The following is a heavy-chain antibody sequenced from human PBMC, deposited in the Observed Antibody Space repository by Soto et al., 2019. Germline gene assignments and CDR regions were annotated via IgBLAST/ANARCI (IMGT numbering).Heavy chain of an antibody. CDR1: GFTFSSYA. CDR3: AKDQEGSPAGMDV. Sequence: GGSLRLSCAASGFTFSSYAMSWVRQAPGKGLEWVSAISGSGGSTYYTDSVKGRLTISRDNSKNTLYLQMNSLRAEDTAVYYCAKDQEGSPAGMDVWGQGTTVTVSS. V-gene: IGHV3-23*01. CDR2: ISGSGGST. J-gene: IGHJ6*02. D-gene: IGHD6-6*01.